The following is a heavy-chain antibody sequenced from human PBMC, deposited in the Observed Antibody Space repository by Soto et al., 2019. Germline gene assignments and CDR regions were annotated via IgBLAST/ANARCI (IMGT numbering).Heavy chain of an antibody. J-gene: IGHJ3*02. Sequence: GGSLRLSCAASGFTFSSYSMNWVRQAPGKGLGWVSSISSSISYIYYADSGKGRLTISRDNAKNSLYLQMTSLRAEDTAVYYCASVSPSGGYCSGGSCIAAFDIWGQGTMVTVSS. CDR3: ASVSPSGGYCSGGSCIAAFDI. CDR1: GFTFSSYS. CDR2: ISSSISYI. V-gene: IGHV3-21*01. D-gene: IGHD2-15*01.